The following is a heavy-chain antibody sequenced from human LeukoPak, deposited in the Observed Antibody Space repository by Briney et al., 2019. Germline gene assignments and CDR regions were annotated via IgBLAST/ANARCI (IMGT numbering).Heavy chain of an antibody. V-gene: IGHV3-23*01. CDR1: GFTFSSYA. Sequence: GGSLRLSCAASGFTFSSYAMSWVRQAPGKGLEWVSAISGSGGSTYYADSVKGRFTISRDNSKNTLYLQMNSLRAEDTAVYYCASTIAAAGNYDYWGQGTLVTVSS. J-gene: IGHJ4*02. CDR2: ISGSGGST. D-gene: IGHD6-13*01. CDR3: ASTIAAAGNYDY.